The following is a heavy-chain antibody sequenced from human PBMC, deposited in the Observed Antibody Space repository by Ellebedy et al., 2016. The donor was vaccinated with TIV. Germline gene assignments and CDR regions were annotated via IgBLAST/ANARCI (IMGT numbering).Heavy chain of an antibody. D-gene: IGHD1-7*01. CDR1: GFSFSGAT. J-gene: IGHJ5*02. V-gene: IGHV3-21*01. CDR3: ARGGNYAFDP. CDR2: IGRDSISI. Sequence: GESLKISCAASGFSFSGATMNWVRQAPGKGLEWVSSIGRDSISIHYADSVRGRFTISRDNSKNTLYLQMDNLRPEDTAVYYCARGGNYAFDPWGQGTLVTVSS.